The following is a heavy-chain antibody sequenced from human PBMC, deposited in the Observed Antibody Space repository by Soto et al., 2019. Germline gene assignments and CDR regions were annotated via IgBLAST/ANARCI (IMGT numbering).Heavy chain of an antibody. CDR1: GYTFTSYG. CDR3: ARDLGQQLFDY. J-gene: IGHJ4*02. D-gene: IGHD6-13*01. CDR2: ISAYNGNK. V-gene: IGHV1-18*01. Sequence: QVPLVQSGAEVKQPGASVKVSCTASGYTFTSYGISWVRQAPGQGLEWMGWISAYNGNKKYAQKLQGRVSMTTDTSTSTAYMELRSLRSDDTAVYSCARDLGQQLFDYWGQGTLVTVSS.